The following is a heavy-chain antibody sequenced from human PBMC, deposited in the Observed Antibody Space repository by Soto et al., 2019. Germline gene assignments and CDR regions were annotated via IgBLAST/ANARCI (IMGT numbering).Heavy chain of an antibody. Sequence: SVKVSCKASGGTFSSYAITWVRQAPGQGLEWMGGIIPIFGTANYAQKFQARVTITADASTSTAYMELRSLRSEDTAVYYCARVDITMVRGVPPGYYYGMDVWSQGTTVTVSS. CDR1: GGTFSSYA. CDR2: IIPIFGTA. D-gene: IGHD3-10*01. V-gene: IGHV1-69*13. J-gene: IGHJ6*02. CDR3: ARVDITMVRGVPPGYYYGMDV.